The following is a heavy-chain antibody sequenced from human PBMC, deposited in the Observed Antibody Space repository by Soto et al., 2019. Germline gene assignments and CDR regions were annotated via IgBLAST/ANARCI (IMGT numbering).Heavy chain of an antibody. D-gene: IGHD6-6*01. J-gene: IGHJ4*02. Sequence: QVQLVQSGAEVTKPGSSVKVSCKASGGTFSSYAISWVRQAPGQGLEWMGGIIPIFGTANYAQKFQGRVTIIADKSTSTPYMELSSLRSEDTAVYYCASPQLMVIAARPGAFDYWGQGTLVTVSS. V-gene: IGHV1-69*06. CDR3: ASPQLMVIAARPGAFDY. CDR2: IIPIFGTA. CDR1: GGTFSSYA.